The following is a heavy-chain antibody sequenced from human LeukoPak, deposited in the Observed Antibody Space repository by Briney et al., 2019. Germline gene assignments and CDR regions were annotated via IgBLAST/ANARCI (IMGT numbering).Heavy chain of an antibody. J-gene: IGHJ4*02. CDR2: VRYDGNNP. CDR3: ARGSRYGDYPYYCDF. Sequence: PGGSPRLSCAASGFTFGSYGMHWVRQAPGKGLDWVAFVRYDGNNPYYSASVKGRFTISRDNSKNTVLLQMNNLRLEDAAVYYCARGSRYGDYPYYCDFWGQGTLVTVSS. CDR1: GFTFGSYG. V-gene: IGHV3-30*02. D-gene: IGHD4-17*01.